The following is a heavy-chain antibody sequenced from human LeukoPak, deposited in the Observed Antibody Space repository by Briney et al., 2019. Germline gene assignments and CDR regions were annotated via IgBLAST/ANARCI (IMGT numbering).Heavy chain of an antibody. CDR3: ARGRKQWLVSGGSWFDP. CDR2: INHSGST. D-gene: IGHD6-19*01. J-gene: IGHJ5*02. CDR1: GGSFSGYY. Sequence: SETQSLTSAVYGGSFSGYYWSWIRQPPGKGLEWIGEINHSGSTNYNPSLKSRVTISVDTSKNQFSLKLSSVTAADTAVYYCARGRKQWLVSGGSWFDPWGQGTLVTVSS. V-gene: IGHV4-34*01.